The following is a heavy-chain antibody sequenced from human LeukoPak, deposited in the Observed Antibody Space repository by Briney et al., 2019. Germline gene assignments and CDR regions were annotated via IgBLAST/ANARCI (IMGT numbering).Heavy chain of an antibody. Sequence: SETLSLTCAASGGSISSGGYSWSWIRQPPGKGLEWIGYIYHSGSTYYNPSHKSRVTISVDRSKNQFSLKLSSVTAADTAVYYCARAPPAYYYDSSGYYGFDYWGQGTLVTVSS. J-gene: IGHJ4*02. D-gene: IGHD3-22*01. CDR2: IYHSGST. CDR1: GGSISSGGYS. V-gene: IGHV4-30-2*01. CDR3: ARAPPAYYYDSSGYYGFDY.